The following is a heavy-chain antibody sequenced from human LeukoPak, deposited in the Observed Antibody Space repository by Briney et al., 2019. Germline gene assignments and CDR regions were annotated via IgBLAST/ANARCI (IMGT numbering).Heavy chain of an antibody. J-gene: IGHJ4*02. D-gene: IGHD3-3*01. CDR2: IYTSGST. CDR1: GGSISSYY. CDR3: ARDRAGVFGVVIIDY. Sequence: PSETLSLTCTVSGGSISSYYWSWIRQLAGKGLEWIGRIYTSGSTNYNPSLKSRVTMSVDTSKNQFSLKLSSVTAADTAVYYCARDRAGVFGVVIIDYWGQGTLVTVSS. V-gene: IGHV4-4*07.